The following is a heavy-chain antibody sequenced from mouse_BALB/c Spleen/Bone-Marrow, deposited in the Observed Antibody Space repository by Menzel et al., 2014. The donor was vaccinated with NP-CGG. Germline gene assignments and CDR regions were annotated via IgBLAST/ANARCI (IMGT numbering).Heavy chain of an antibody. V-gene: IGHV1-80*01. J-gene: IGHJ4*01. Sequence: QVQLQQSGAELVRPGSSVKISCKASGYAFSNYWMNWVKQRPGQGLEWTGQIYPGDGDTNHNGKFKGKATLTADKSSSTAYMQRSSLTSEDSAVYCCARRDGSTYYYAMDYWGQGTSVTVSS. D-gene: IGHD1-1*01. CDR2: IYPGDGDT. CDR1: GYAFSNYW. CDR3: ARRDGSTYYYAMDY.